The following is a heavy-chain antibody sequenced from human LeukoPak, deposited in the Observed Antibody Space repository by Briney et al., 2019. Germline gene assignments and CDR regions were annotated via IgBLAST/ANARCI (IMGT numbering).Heavy chain of an antibody. CDR1: GGSISSDY. J-gene: IGHJ4*02. V-gene: IGHV4-4*09. Sequence: PSETLSLTCTVSGGSISSDYWSWIRHPPGRGLEWIGYIYTDGSTNYNPSLKSRVTISVDASKNQFALKLSSVTAADTAVYYCAKSYYDYGTYYSYYFNLWGQGALVTVSS. CDR2: IYTDGST. CDR3: AKSYYDYGTYYSYYFNL. D-gene: IGHD3-22*01.